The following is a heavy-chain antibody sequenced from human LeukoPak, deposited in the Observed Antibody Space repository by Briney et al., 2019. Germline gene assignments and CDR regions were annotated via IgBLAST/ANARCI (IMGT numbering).Heavy chain of an antibody. D-gene: IGHD3-22*01. CDR1: GGSISSYY. CDR2: IYTSGST. Sequence: SETLSLTCTVSGGSISSYYWSWIRQPAGKGLEWIGRIYTSGSTNYNPSLKSRVTISVDTSKNQFSLKLSSVTAADTAVYYCASSYDSSGYYAHWGQGTLVTVSS. V-gene: IGHV4-4*07. CDR3: ASSYDSSGYYAH. J-gene: IGHJ4*02.